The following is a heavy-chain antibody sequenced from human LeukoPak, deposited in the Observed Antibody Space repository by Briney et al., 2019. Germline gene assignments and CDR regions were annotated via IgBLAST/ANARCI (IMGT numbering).Heavy chain of an antibody. CDR1: GGSISSYY. CDR3: ARHFSSGWYHY. CDR2: IYYSGST. Sequence: SETLSLTCTVSGGSISSYYWSWIRQSPGKGLEWIGYIYYSGSTNYNPSLKSRVTISVDTSKNQFSLKLSSVTAADTAVYYCARHFSSGWYHYWGQGTLVTVSS. J-gene: IGHJ4*02. D-gene: IGHD6-19*01. V-gene: IGHV4-59*08.